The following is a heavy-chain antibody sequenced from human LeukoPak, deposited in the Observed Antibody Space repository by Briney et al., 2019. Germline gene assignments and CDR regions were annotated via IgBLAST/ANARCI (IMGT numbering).Heavy chain of an antibody. Sequence: ASVKVSCKASGYSFTSNYIHWVRQAPGQGLEWMGMIYPREGSTSYAQKFQGRVTATRDTSTSTVHMELSGLRSEDTAVYYCAKDQEAFDYWGQGTLVTVSS. J-gene: IGHJ4*02. CDR1: GYSFTSNY. CDR3: AKDQEAFDY. V-gene: IGHV1-46*01. CDR2: IYPREGST.